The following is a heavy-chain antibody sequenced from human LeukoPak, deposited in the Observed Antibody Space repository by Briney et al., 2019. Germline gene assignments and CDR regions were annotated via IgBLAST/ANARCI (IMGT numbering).Heavy chain of an antibody. Sequence: GGSLRLSCAASGFTFSSSAMSWVRQAPGKGLEWVSAISGSGGGTYCADSVKGRFTISRDNSKNTLYLQMNSLRAEDTAVYYCARMVRGVNDAFDIWGQGTMVTVSS. CDR2: ISGSGGGT. CDR3: ARMVRGVNDAFDI. D-gene: IGHD3-10*01. J-gene: IGHJ3*02. CDR1: GFTFSSSA. V-gene: IGHV3-23*01.